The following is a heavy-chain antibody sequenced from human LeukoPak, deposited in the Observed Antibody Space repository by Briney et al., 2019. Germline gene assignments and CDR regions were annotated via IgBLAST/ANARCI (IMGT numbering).Heavy chain of an antibody. Sequence: GGSLRLSCAASGFSFSSYWMHWGRQAPGKGLVWVSRINSDGSSTTYADSVKGRSSISRDNAKNTLYLHLDSLRAEDTGVYYCARAVRAHPPADFWGQGTLVTVSS. D-gene: IGHD3-3*01. CDR2: INSDGSST. J-gene: IGHJ4*02. CDR1: GFSFSSYW. V-gene: IGHV3-74*01. CDR3: ARAVRAHPPADF.